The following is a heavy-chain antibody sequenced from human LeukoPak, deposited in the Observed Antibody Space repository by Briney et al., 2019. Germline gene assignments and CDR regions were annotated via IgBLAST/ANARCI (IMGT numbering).Heavy chain of an antibody. CDR2: INHSGST. V-gene: IGHV4-34*01. D-gene: IGHD2-15*01. CDR1: GGSFSGYY. CDR3: ARASLGYCSGGSCYFDY. J-gene: IGHJ4*02. Sequence: SETLSLTCAVYGGSFSGYYWSWIRQPPGKGLEWIGEINHSGSTNYNPSLKSRVTISVDTSKNQFSPKLSSVTAADTAVYYCARASLGYCSGGSCYFDYWGQGTLVTVSS.